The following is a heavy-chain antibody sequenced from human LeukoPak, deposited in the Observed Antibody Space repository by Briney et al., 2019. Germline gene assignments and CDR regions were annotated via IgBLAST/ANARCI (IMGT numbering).Heavy chain of an antibody. J-gene: IGHJ4*02. CDR2: IWYDGSNK. D-gene: IGHD6-19*01. CDR3: AKEPTLDSSGWSPFVY. CDR1: GFTFSSYG. V-gene: IGHV3-33*06. Sequence: GGSLRLSCAASGFTFSSYGMHWVRQAPGKGLEWVAVIWYDGSNKYYADSVKGRFTISRDNSKNTLYLQMNSLRAEDTAVYYCAKEPTLDSSGWSPFVYWGQGTLVTVSS.